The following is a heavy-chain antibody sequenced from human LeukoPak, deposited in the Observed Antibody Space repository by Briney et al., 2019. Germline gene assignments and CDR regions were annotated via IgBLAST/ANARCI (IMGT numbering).Heavy chain of an antibody. CDR3: ARDLSLYCSGGSCYSLNY. V-gene: IGHV3-48*04. CDR2: ISSSGSTI. CDR1: GFTFSSYS. J-gene: IGHJ4*02. Sequence: GGSLRLSCTASGFTFSSYSMNWVRPAPGKGLERVSYISSSGSTIYYADSVKGRFTISRDNAKNSLYLQMNSLRAEDTAVYYCARDLSLYCSGGSCYSLNYWGQGTLVTVSS. D-gene: IGHD2-15*01.